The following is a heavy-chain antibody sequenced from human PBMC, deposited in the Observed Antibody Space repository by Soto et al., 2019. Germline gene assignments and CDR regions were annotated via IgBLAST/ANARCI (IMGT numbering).Heavy chain of an antibody. Sequence: ASVKVSCKVSGYTVNELSIHWVRQAPGKGLEWLGGFDPEDGKTIYAQTLQGRLAMTEDTSADTAYMELSSLRSEDTAVYFCAALHETHSYDIDGYSYDTLDSWGQGTMVTVSS. CDR3: AALHETHSYDIDGYSYDTLDS. D-gene: IGHD3-22*01. J-gene: IGHJ3*02. CDR2: FDPEDGKT. V-gene: IGHV1-24*01. CDR1: GYTVNELS.